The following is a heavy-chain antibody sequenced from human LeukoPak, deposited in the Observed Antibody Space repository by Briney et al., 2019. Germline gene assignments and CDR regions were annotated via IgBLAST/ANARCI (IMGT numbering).Heavy chain of an antibody. J-gene: IGHJ4*02. CDR1: GYTFTSYD. CDR2: MNPNSGNT. D-gene: IGHD7-27*01. Sequence: GASVKVSCKASGYTFTSYDINWVRQATGQGLEWMGWMNPNSGNTGYAQKFQGRVTITRNTSISTAYMELSSLRSDDTAVYYCAGGQPNWGFDFWGQGTLVTVSS. V-gene: IGHV1-8*03. CDR3: AGGQPNWGFDF.